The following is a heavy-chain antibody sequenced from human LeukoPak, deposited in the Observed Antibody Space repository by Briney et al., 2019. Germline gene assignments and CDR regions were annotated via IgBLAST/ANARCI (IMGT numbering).Heavy chain of an antibody. CDR2: INPNSGGT. J-gene: IGHJ6*02. CDR1: GYTFTGYY. D-gene: IGHD6-19*01. Sequence: ASVKVSCKASGYTFTGYYMHWVRQAPGQGLEWMGWINPNSGGTNYAQKFQGRVTMTRDTSISTAYMELSRLRSDDTAVYYCARVGEQWLVKDDSRGGYYYYGMDVWGQGTTVTVSS. V-gene: IGHV1-2*02. CDR3: ARVGEQWLVKDDSRGGYYYYGMDV.